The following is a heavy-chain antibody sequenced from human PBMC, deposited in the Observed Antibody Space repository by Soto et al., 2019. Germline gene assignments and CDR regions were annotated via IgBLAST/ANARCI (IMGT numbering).Heavy chain of an antibody. CDR3: AGQYSGSWYPSYYYGMDV. CDR2: TNHSGST. D-gene: IGHD6-13*01. V-gene: IGHV4-34*01. CDR1: GGSISGHY. J-gene: IGHJ6*02. Sequence: TSDTKSLTCTVYGGSISGHYWSWSRQRPGKGLEWIGETNHSGSTNYNPSLKSRVTISVDTSKNQFSLKLSSVTAADTAVYYCAGQYSGSWYPSYYYGMDVWGQGTTVTVSS.